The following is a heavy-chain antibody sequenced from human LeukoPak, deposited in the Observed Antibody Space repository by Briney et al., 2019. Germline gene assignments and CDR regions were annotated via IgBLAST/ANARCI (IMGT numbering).Heavy chain of an antibody. D-gene: IGHD6-19*01. J-gene: IGHJ3*02. V-gene: IGHV4-39*07. CDR3: ASARLYGIAVPDI. CDR1: GGSISSSSYY. CDR2: IYYSGST. Sequence: SETLSLTCTVSGGSISSSSYYWGWIRQPPGKGLEWIGSIYYSGSTYYNPSLKSRVTISVDTSKNQFSLKLSSVTAADTAVYYCASARLYGIAVPDIWGQGTMVTVSS.